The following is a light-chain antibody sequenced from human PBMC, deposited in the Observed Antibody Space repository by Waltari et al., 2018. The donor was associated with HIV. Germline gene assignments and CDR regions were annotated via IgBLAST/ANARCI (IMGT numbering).Light chain of an antibody. Sequence: DIALTPSPGTLSLSPGERDTLSCRASQSVSSRSLAWYQQRPGQAPRLLISGASSRATGIPDRFSGSGSGTDFTLTISRLEPEDFAVYYCQQYGASPRTFGQGTKVEIK. J-gene: IGKJ1*01. V-gene: IGKV3-20*01. CDR2: GAS. CDR3: QQYGASPRT. CDR1: QSVSSRS.